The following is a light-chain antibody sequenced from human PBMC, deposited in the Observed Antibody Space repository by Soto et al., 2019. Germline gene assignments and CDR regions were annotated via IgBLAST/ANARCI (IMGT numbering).Light chain of an antibody. CDR2: WAP. Sequence: DIVMTQSPDSLAVSLGERATFNCKSSQSILDRSKNKYYLAWYQQKSGQPPKLLIYWAPLREPGVPDRFTGSGCGTDFTLTISSLQAEDVAVYYCQQYFTSPWTFGQGTKVE. CDR3: QQYFTSPWT. CDR1: QSILDRSKNKYY. V-gene: IGKV4-1*01. J-gene: IGKJ1*01.